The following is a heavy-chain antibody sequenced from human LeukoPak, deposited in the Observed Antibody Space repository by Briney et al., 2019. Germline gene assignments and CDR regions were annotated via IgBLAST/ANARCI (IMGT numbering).Heavy chain of an antibody. J-gene: IGHJ4*02. V-gene: IGHV3-7*01. D-gene: IGHD6-13*01. CDR1: GFIFSNYW. CDR2: IKQDGSEK. Sequence: GGSLRLSCAASGFIFSNYWMSWVRQAPGKGLEWVANIKQDGSEKYYVDSVKGRFTISRDNAKNSLYLQMNSLRAEDTAVYYCTRGGQQLVTSIDYWGQGTLVTVSS. CDR3: TRGGQQLVTSIDY.